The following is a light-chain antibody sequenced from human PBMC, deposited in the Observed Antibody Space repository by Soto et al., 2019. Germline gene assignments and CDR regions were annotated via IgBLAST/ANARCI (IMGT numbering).Light chain of an antibody. Sequence: QSVLTQPPSASGTPGQRVTMSCSGSSSNIVSYSVSWYLHLPGTAPKLLIYSDNQRPSGVPDRFSGSKSGTSASLAISGLQSEDDADYYCASWDDSLNGPVFGGGTKLTVL. J-gene: IGLJ3*02. CDR3: ASWDDSLNGPV. V-gene: IGLV1-44*01. CDR2: SDN. CDR1: SSNIVSYS.